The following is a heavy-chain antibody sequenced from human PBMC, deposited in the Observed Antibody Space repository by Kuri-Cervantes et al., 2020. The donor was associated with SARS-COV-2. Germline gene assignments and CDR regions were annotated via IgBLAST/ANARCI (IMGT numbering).Heavy chain of an antibody. CDR2: IYHSGST. Sequence: LRLSCTVSGGSISSGGYYWSWIRQPPGKGLEWIGYIYHSGSTYYNPSLKSRVTISVDRSKNQFSLKLGSVTAADTAVYYCARVGYSSGRHDYWGQGTLVTVSS. CDR1: GGSISSGGYY. D-gene: IGHD5-18*01. V-gene: IGHV4-30-2*01. CDR3: ARVGYSSGRHDY. J-gene: IGHJ4*02.